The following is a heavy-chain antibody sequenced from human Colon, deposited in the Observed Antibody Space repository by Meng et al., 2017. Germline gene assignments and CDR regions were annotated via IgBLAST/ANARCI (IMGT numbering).Heavy chain of an antibody. CDR3: ARDRSIAAAGIDY. CDR1: GFTFSDYW. D-gene: IGHD6-13*01. J-gene: IGHJ4*02. V-gene: IGHV3-74*01. CDR2: IKSDGSSI. Sequence: EVQVVESGGGLVQPGGSLRLSCAASGFTFSDYWMHWVRQAPEKGLVWVSRIKSDGSSISYADSVKGRFTISRDNAKNTLYLQMNSLRAEDTAVYYCARDRSIAAAGIDYWGQGTLVTVSS.